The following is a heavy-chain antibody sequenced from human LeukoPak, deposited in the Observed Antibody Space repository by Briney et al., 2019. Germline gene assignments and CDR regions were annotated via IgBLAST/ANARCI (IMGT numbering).Heavy chain of an antibody. CDR3: ARDSTYYDFWRGHNWFDP. D-gene: IGHD3-3*01. V-gene: IGHV1-18*01. Sequence: ASVKVSCKASGYTFTSYGISWVRQAPGQGHEWMGWISAYNGNTNYAQKLQGRVTMTTDTSTSTAYMELRSLRSDDTAVYYCARDSTYYDFWRGHNWFDPWGQGTLVTVSS. CDR1: GYTFTSYG. J-gene: IGHJ5*02. CDR2: ISAYNGNT.